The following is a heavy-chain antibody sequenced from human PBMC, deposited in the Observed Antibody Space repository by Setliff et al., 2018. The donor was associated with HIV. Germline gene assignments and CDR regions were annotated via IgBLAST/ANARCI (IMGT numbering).Heavy chain of an antibody. Sequence: SETLSLTCAVYGGSFSGYYWSRIRQPPGKGLEWIGEINHSGKTNYNPSLKSRITLSVDTSENQFALKLASVTAADTAVYYCARGFTIFGVGFSADPTGNWFDPWGQGTLVTVSS. CDR1: GGSFSGYY. V-gene: IGHV4-34*01. J-gene: IGHJ5*02. CDR3: ARGFTIFGVGFSADPTGNWFDP. D-gene: IGHD3-3*01. CDR2: INHSGKT.